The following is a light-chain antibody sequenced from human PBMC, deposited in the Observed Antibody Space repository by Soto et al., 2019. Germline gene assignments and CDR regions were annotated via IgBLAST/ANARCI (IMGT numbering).Light chain of an antibody. J-gene: IGKJ1*01. CDR2: EAS. CDR3: QQRVNWVLT. V-gene: IGKV3-11*01. CDR1: QSINNF. Sequence: EIVLTQSPATLSLSPGERATLSCRASQSINNFLACYQHKPGQAPRLLIYEASKRAAGIPARFRGTGSETDFTLTIRSLEPAHFAVYSCQQRVNWVLTFDKETKVEIK.